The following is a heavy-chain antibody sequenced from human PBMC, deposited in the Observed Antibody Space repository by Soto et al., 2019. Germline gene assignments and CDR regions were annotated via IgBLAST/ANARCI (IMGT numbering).Heavy chain of an antibody. V-gene: IGHV2-5*01. Sequence: QITLKESGPALVNPTQTLTLTCSFSGFSLSGTSVGVGWIRQPPGKALEWLTLIYGNDDKRYSPSLKSRLTITKDTSKNQVVLTMTIMDPVETATYYCAPRDTSGYYPKTFHFWGQGTLVTVSS. D-gene: IGHD3-22*01. J-gene: IGHJ4*02. CDR2: IYGNDDK. CDR3: APRDTSGYYPKTFHF. CDR1: GFSLSGTSVG.